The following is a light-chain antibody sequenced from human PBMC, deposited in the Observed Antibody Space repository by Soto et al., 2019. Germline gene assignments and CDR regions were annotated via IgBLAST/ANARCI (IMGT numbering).Light chain of an antibody. CDR2: DNN. V-gene: IGLV1-51*01. Sequence: QSVLTQPPSVSAPPGQKVTISCSGSSSNIGNNYVSWYQQLPGTAPKLLIYDNNKRPSGIPDRFSGSKSGTSATLGITGLQTGDEADYYCGTWDGSLSAGVFGGGTKLTVL. J-gene: IGLJ3*02. CDR1: SSNIGNNY. CDR3: GTWDGSLSAGV.